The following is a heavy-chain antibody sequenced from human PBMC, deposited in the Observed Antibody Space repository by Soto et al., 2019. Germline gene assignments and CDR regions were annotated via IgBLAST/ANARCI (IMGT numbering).Heavy chain of an antibody. V-gene: IGHV4-59*08. J-gene: IGHJ3*02. CDR1: GGSFSGYY. CDR2: IYYSGST. D-gene: IGHD6-19*01. CDR3: AKQWLVREDGFDI. Sequence: SETLSLTCAVYGGSFSGYYWSWIRQPPGKGLEWIGYIYYSGSTNYNPSLKSRVTISVDTSKNQFSLKLSSVTAADTAVYYCAKQWLVREDGFDIWGQGTMVTVSS.